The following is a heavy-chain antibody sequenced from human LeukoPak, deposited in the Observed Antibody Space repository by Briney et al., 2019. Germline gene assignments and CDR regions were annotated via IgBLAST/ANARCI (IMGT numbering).Heavy chain of an antibody. D-gene: IGHD2-15*01. J-gene: IGHJ5*02. Sequence: SETLSLTCAVYGGSFSGYYWSWIRQPPGKGLEWIGEINHSGSTNYNPSLKSRVTISVDTSKNQFSLKLSSVTAADTAVYYCARIIVVVVAATLRFDPWGQGTLVTVSS. CDR2: INHSGST. CDR1: GGSFSGYY. V-gene: IGHV4-34*01. CDR3: ARIIVVVVAATLRFDP.